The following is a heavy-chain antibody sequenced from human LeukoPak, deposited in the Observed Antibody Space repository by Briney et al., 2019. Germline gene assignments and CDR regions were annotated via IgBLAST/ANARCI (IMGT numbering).Heavy chain of an antibody. V-gene: IGHV3-72*01. D-gene: IGHD6-6*01. Sequence: PGGSLRLSCAASGFTFSDHYMEWVRQAPGKGLEWVGRIRNKANRYTTEYAASVKGRFTISRDESKNSLYLQMNSLKTEDTAVYYCAKDIGSLSTYSSSSGIDYWGQGTLVTVSS. CDR2: IRNKANRYTT. CDR1: GFTFSDHY. J-gene: IGHJ4*02. CDR3: AKDIGSLSTYSSSSGIDY.